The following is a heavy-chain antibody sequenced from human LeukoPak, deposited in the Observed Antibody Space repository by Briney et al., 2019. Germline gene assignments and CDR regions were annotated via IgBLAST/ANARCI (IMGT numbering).Heavy chain of an antibody. CDR2: ISPYASDT. V-gene: IGHV5-51*01. D-gene: IGHD3-9*01. CDR1: GYSFTSYW. CDR3: ARQIIGYFDWLSSGNAFDI. J-gene: IGHJ3*02. Sequence: GESLKISCKVSGYSFTSYWVAWVRQMPGKGLEWMGIISPYASDTRYSPSFQGQVIISADKSISTAYLQWSSLKASDTAMYYCARQIIGYFDWLSSGNAFDIWGQGTMVTVSS.